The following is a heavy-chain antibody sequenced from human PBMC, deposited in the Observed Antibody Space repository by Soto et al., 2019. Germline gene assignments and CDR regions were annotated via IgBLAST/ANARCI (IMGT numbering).Heavy chain of an antibody. Sequence: PGGSLRLSCAASGFTFSSYWMHWVRQAPGKGLVWVSRINSDGSSTSYADSVKGRFTISRDNAKNTLYLQMNSLRAEDTAVYYCARVMVGDYDHYYYYYGMDVWGQGTTVTVS. CDR1: GFTFSSYW. V-gene: IGHV3-74*01. J-gene: IGHJ6*02. CDR2: INSDGSST. CDR3: ARVMVGDYDHYYYYYGMDV. D-gene: IGHD4-17*01.